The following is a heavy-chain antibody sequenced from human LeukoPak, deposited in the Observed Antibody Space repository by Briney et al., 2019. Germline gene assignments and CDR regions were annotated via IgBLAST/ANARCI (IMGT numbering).Heavy chain of an antibody. CDR3: ARVTRAYDFWSGYYHDAFDI. D-gene: IGHD3-3*01. Sequence: SETLSLTCTVSGGSISGYYWSWIRQPAGKGLDWIGRIYTSGSTNYNPSLKSRVTMSVDTSKNQFSLKLSSVTAADTAVYYCARVTRAYDFWSGYYHDAFDIWGQGTMVTVSS. V-gene: IGHV4-4*07. CDR2: IYTSGST. CDR1: GGSISGYY. J-gene: IGHJ3*02.